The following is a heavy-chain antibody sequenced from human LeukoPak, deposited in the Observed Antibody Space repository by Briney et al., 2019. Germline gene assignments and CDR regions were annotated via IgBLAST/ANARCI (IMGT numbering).Heavy chain of an antibody. CDR2: IYTSGST. CDR1: GGSISSGSYY. D-gene: IGHD2-21*02. Sequence: PSQTLSLTFTVSGGSISSGSYYWSWIRQPAGKGLEWIGRIYTSGSTNYNPSLKSRVTISVDTSKNQFSLKLSSVTAADTAVYYCARDLLMEVVTASDAFDIWGQGTMVTVSS. V-gene: IGHV4-61*02. CDR3: ARDLLMEVVTASDAFDI. J-gene: IGHJ3*02.